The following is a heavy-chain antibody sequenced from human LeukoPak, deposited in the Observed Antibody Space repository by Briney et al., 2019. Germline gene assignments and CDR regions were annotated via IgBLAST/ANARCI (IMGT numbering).Heavy chain of an antibody. CDR2: IYSGGST. D-gene: IGHD4-17*01. Sequence: GGSLRLSCAASGFTFSSNYMSWVRQAPGKGLEWVSVIYSGGSTYYAASVKGRFTISRDNSKNTLYLQMNSLRAEDTAVYYCARDQMDYGDYYNWFDPWGQGTLVTVSS. CDR1: GFTFSSNY. J-gene: IGHJ5*02. V-gene: IGHV3-66*01. CDR3: ARDQMDYGDYYNWFDP.